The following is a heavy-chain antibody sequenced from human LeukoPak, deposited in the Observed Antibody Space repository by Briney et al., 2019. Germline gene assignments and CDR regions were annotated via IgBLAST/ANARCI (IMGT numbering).Heavy chain of an antibody. CDR1: GVTFDGCG. CDR2: GNWYGGRS. V-gene: IGHV3-20*01. J-gene: IGHJ4*02. D-gene: IGHD1-26*01. CDR3: ARVKGEGDHFDY. Sequence: WGSLSLSCAASGVTFDGCGLSWVRLAPAKGLELVWGGNWYGGRSGYADSVQGRFTISRDNAKKSLYLQIHSLRAEDTAFYHCARVKGEGDHFDYWGQGTLVTVSS.